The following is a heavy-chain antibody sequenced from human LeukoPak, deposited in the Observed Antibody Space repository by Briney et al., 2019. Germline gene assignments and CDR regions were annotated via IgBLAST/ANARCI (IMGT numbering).Heavy chain of an antibody. CDR1: GFTFSSYS. J-gene: IGHJ4*02. Sequence: GGSLRLSCAASGFTFSSYSMNWVRQAPGKGLEWVSYISSSSSTIYYADSVKGRFTISRDNAKNSLYLQMNSLRAEDTAVYYCARAYYYGSGSYLDYWGQGTLVTVSP. V-gene: IGHV3-48*01. CDR3: ARAYYYGSGSYLDY. D-gene: IGHD3-10*01. CDR2: ISSSSSTI.